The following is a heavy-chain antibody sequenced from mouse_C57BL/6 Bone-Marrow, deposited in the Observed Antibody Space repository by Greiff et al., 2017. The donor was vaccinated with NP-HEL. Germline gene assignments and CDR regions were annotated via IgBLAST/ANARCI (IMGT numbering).Heavy chain of an antibody. CDR1: GYTFTDYY. J-gene: IGHJ1*03. Sequence: EVQLQQSGPELVKPGASVKISCKASGYTFTDYYMNWVKQSHGKSLEWIGDINPKNGGTSSNKKFKGKATLTVDKSSSTAYMELRSLTSEDSAVYYCAREGPVVDWYFDVWGTGTTVTVSS. D-gene: IGHD1-1*01. CDR3: AREGPVVDWYFDV. V-gene: IGHV1-26*01. CDR2: INPKNGGT.